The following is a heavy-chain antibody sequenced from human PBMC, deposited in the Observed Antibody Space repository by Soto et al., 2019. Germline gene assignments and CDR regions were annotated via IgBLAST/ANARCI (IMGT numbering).Heavy chain of an antibody. D-gene: IGHD5-18*01. CDR3: GKGGPRDGYRDLDY. CDR1: GFTFSTYA. V-gene: IGHV3-23*01. Sequence: EVQLLESGGALVQPGGSLRLSCAASGFTFSTYAMTWVRQAPGKGLEWVASLTNTGDSTHYPDSVKGRFTISRDNSKNTMDLQMSSLGAEDQAGYYCGKGGPRDGYRDLDYWGQGTQVTVSS. J-gene: IGHJ4*02. CDR2: LTNTGDST.